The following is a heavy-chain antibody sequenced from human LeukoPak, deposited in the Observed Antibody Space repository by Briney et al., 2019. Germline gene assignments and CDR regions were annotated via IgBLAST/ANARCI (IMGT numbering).Heavy chain of an antibody. Sequence: PGGSLRLSCAASGLTFGSYGMHWVRQAPGKGLEWVAVISYDGSNKYYADSVKGRFTISRDNSKNTLYLQMNSLRAEDTAVYYCANRGYSYGHYYFDYWGQGTLVTVSS. CDR1: GLTFGSYG. CDR2: ISYDGSNK. CDR3: ANRGYSYGHYYFDY. J-gene: IGHJ4*02. D-gene: IGHD5-18*01. V-gene: IGHV3-30*18.